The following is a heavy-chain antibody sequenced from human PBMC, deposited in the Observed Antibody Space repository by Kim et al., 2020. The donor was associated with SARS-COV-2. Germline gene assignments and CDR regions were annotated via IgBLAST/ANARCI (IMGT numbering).Heavy chain of an antibody. CDR2: IHHEGST. Sequence: SETLSLTCAVSGGSIISSDFWSWVRQPPGQGLEWIGEIHHEGSTNYNPSLKSRLTMSLDKSKNQFSVNLSPVTAADTAVYYCARCPLDSNSFYFDPWGQGTLVTVSS. D-gene: IGHD3-22*01. CDR3: ARCPLDSNSFYFDP. J-gene: IGHJ5*02. V-gene: IGHV4-4*02. CDR1: GGSIISSDF.